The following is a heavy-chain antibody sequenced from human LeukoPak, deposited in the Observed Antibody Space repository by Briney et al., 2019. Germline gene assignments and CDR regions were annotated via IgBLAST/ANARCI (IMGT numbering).Heavy chain of an antibody. V-gene: IGHV4-31*03. CDR2: IYYSGST. CDR1: GGSISSGGYY. J-gene: IGHJ4*02. CDR3: ARWSARQPVVIPSFDY. D-gene: IGHD3-22*01. Sequence: SETLSLTCTVSGGSISSGGYYWSWIRQHPGKGLEWIGYIYYSGSTYYNPSLKSRVTISVDTSKNQFSLKLSSVTAADTAVYYCARWSARQPVVIPSFDYWGQGTLVTVSS.